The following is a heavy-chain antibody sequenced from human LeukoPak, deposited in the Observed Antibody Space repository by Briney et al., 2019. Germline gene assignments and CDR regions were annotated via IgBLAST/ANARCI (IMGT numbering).Heavy chain of an antibody. CDR2: ISSSGSTI. V-gene: IGHV3-11*01. D-gene: IGHD4-11*01. CDR1: GFTFSDYY. CDR3: AKDLHSVTTYFDY. J-gene: IGHJ4*02. Sequence: PGGSLRLSCAASGFTFSDYYMSWIRQAPGKGLEWVSYISSSGSTIYYADSVKGRFTISRDNAKDSLYLQMNSLRAEDTAVYYCAKDLHSVTTYFDYWGQGTLVTVSS.